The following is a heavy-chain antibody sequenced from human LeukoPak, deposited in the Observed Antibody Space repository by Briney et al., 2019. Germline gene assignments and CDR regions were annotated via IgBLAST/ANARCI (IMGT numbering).Heavy chain of an antibody. D-gene: IGHD2-15*01. CDR2: INHSGST. CDR3: ARAVGYCSGGSCSLDY. J-gene: IGHJ4*02. Sequence: SETLSLTCAVYGGSFGGYYWSWIRRPPGKGLEWIGEINHSGSTNYNPSLKSRVTISVDTSKNQFSLKMSSVTAADTAVFYCARAVGYCSGGSCSLDYWGQGTLVTVSS. V-gene: IGHV4-34*01. CDR1: GGSFGGYY.